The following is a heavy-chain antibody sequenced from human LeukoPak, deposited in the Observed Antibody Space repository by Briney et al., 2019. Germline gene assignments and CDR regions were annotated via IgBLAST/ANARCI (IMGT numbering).Heavy chain of an antibody. J-gene: IGHJ3*02. CDR3: ARDDTHSDTSGSFYDAFDI. CDR1: GFTFDDYA. CDR2: INWNSDSI. D-gene: IGHD3-22*01. V-gene: IGHV3-9*01. Sequence: GGSLRLSCAVSGFTFDDYAMHWVRQVPGKGLEWVSGINWNSDSIGYADSVKGRFTTSRDSAKNSLYLQMNSLRVEDTAVYYCARDDTHSDTSGSFYDAFDIWGQGTMVTVSS.